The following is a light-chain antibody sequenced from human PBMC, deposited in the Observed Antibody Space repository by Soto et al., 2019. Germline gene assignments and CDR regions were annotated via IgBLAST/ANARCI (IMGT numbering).Light chain of an antibody. V-gene: IGLV2-14*01. CDR1: SSDVGTYDY. J-gene: IGLJ1*01. CDR3: SSYTTSNTYV. CDR2: DVS. Sequence: QSVLTQPASVSGSPGQSIAISCTGTSSDVGTYDYVSWFQQHPGKAPELMIFDVSNRPSGVPDRFSGSKSGSTASLTISGLQAEDEADYYCSSYTTSNTYVFGNGTKVTVL.